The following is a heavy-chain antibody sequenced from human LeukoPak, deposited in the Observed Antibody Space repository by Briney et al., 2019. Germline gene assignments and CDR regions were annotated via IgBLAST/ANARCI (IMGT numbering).Heavy chain of an antibody. CDR2: ITGDGGTT. D-gene: IGHD5-18*01. V-gene: IGHV3-43*02. Sequence: GGSLRLSCAASGFTFDYYAMHWVRQAPGKGLEWVSLITGDGGTTYYADSVKGRFTISRDNSKNSLYLQMNSLRTEDTALYYCAKDRGYSYGPDYWGQGTLVTVSS. J-gene: IGHJ4*02. CDR3: AKDRGYSYGPDY. CDR1: GFTFDYYA.